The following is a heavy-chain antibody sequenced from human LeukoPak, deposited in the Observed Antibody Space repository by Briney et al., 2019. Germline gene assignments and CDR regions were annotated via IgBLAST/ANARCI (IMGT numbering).Heavy chain of an antibody. CDR1: GFTFSSYG. Sequence: PGGSLRLSCAASGFTFSSYGMHWVRQAPGKGLEWVAVIWYDGSHKYYADSVKGRFTISRDNAKSSLYLQMNSLRAEDTAVYYCARAERDGYNWDYWGQGTLVTVSS. D-gene: IGHD5-24*01. CDR2: IWYDGSHK. CDR3: ARAERDGYNWDY. J-gene: IGHJ4*02. V-gene: IGHV3-33*01.